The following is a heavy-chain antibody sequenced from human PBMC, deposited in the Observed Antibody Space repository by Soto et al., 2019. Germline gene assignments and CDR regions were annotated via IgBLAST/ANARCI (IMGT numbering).Heavy chain of an antibody. Sequence: QVQLVESGGGLGKPGTSLRLSCAASGFTFSDHYMSWIRQAPGKGLEWLSHISARSTYTNYGDSVKGRFSISRDNVNQTVFLQMNSLRVDDTAIYYCAMGDYGRYWGPGTLVTVSS. J-gene: IGHJ4*02. CDR1: GFTFSDHY. CDR3: AMGDYGRY. CDR2: ISARSTYT. D-gene: IGHD4-17*01. V-gene: IGHV3-11*06.